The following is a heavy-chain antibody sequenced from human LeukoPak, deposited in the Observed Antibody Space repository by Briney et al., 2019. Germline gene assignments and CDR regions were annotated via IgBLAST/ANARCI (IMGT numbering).Heavy chain of an antibody. CDR2: ISYDGSNK. CDR3: ARDRRVYYGSGPNAFDI. V-gene: IGHV3-30*03. D-gene: IGHD3-10*01. Sequence: PGGSLRLSCAASGFTFSTYGMHWVRQAPGKGLEWVAVISYDGSNKYYADSVKGRFTISRDNSKNTLYLQMNSLRAEDTAVYYCARDRRVYYGSGPNAFDIWGQGTMVTVSS. CDR1: GFTFSTYG. J-gene: IGHJ3*02.